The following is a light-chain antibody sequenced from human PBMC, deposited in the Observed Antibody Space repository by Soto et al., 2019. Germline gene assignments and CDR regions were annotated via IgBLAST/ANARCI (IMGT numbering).Light chain of an antibody. CDR2: GAS. V-gene: IGKV3-20*01. CDR3: QQYGSSSIT. CDR1: QSVSSSY. J-gene: IGKJ5*01. Sequence: EIVLTQSPGTLSLSPGEGATLSCRASQSVSSSYLAWYQQKPGQAPRLLIYGASSRATGIPDRFSGSGSGTDFTLTISRLEPEDFAVYYCQQYGSSSITFGQGTRLETK.